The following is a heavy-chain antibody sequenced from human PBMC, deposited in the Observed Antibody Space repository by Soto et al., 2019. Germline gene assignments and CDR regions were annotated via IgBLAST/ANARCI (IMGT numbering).Heavy chain of an antibody. CDR3: ASRVYADCDV. CDR2: INPNNGGT. Sequence: QVQLVQSGAEVMKPGASVKVSCKASGFTSTRYSVHWVRQAPGQGPEWMGRINPNNGGTNYAQEFQGRVTMTRDTSTTTVYMDLSSLRSEDTAVYYCASRVYADCDVWGQGTTVTVS. V-gene: IGHV1-46*01. CDR1: GFTSTRYS. D-gene: IGHD2-21*02. J-gene: IGHJ6*02.